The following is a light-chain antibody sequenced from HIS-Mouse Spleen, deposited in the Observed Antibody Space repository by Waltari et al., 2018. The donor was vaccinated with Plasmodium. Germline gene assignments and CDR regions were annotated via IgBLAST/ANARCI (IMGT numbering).Light chain of an antibody. Sequence: EIVLTQSPGTLSLSPGERATLSCRASQSVSSSYLAWYQQEPGQAPRPLIYGAASSATCIPVRFSGSGSGTDFTLTISRLEPEDFAVYYCQQYGSSPPYTFGQGTKLEIK. J-gene: IGKJ2*01. CDR3: QQYGSSPPYT. V-gene: IGKV3-20*01. CDR1: QSVSSSY. CDR2: GAA.